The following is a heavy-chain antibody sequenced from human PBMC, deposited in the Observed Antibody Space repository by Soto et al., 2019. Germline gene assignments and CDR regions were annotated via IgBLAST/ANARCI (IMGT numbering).Heavy chain of an antibody. CDR3: ASALYYYDSSCYYYLGPEDY. CDR2: ISGSGGST. V-gene: IGHV3-23*01. D-gene: IGHD3-22*01. CDR1: GFTFSIYA. Sequence: GGSLRLSCAAPGFTFSIYAMSWVRQAPGKGLEWVSAISGSGGSTYYADSVKGRFTISRDNSKNTLYLQMNSLRAEDTAVYYCASALYYYDSSCYYYLGPEDYWGQGTLVTVSS. J-gene: IGHJ4*02.